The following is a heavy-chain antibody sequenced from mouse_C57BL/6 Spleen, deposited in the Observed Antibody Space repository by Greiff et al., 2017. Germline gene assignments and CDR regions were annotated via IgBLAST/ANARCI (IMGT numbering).Heavy chain of an antibody. CDR3: ARWDSSGSFAY. CDR1: GFTFTDYY. Sequence: EVHLVESGGGLVQPGGSLSLSCAASGFTFTDYYMSWVRQPPGKALEWLGFIRNKANGYTTEYSASVKGRFTISRDNSQSILYLQMHALRAEDSATYYCARWDSSGSFAYWGPGTLVTVSA. D-gene: IGHD3-2*02. V-gene: IGHV7-3*01. CDR2: IRNKANGYTT. J-gene: IGHJ3*01.